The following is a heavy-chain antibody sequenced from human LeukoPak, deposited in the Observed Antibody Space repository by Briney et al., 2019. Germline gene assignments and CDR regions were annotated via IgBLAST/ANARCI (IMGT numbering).Heavy chain of an antibody. CDR1: GGSISSYY. J-gene: IGHJ3*02. Sequence: SETLSLTCTVSGGSISSYYWSWIRQPAGKGLEWIGRIYTSGSTNYNPSLKSRLTISVDTSKNQFSLKLSSVTAADTAVYYCARYDGYRLPAFDIWGQGTMVTVSS. CDR3: ARYDGYRLPAFDI. D-gene: IGHD5-24*01. CDR2: IYTSGST. V-gene: IGHV4-4*07.